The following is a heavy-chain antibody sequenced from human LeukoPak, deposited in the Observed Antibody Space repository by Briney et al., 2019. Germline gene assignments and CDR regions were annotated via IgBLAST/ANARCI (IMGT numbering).Heavy chain of an antibody. Sequence: SETLSLTCTVSGGSISSSSYYWGWIRQPPGKGLEWIGSIYYSGSTYYNPSLKSRVTISVDTSKNQFSLKLSSVTAADTAVYYCARGGDIVVVVAATNAFDIWGQGTMVTVSS. CDR2: IYYSGST. V-gene: IGHV4-39*01. CDR3: ARGGDIVVVVAATNAFDI. CDR1: GGSISSSSYY. J-gene: IGHJ3*02. D-gene: IGHD2-15*01.